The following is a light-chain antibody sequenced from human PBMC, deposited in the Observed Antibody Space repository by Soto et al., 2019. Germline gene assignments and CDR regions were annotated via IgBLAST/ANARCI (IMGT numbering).Light chain of an antibody. V-gene: IGKV2-30*01. CDR2: KVS. CDR1: ESLVFIDGNTY. CDR3: VQGAHWPRT. J-gene: IGKJ1*01. Sequence: DVVMTQSPLFLPVTLGQPASISCRSSESLVFIDGNTYLSWLQQRPGQSPRRLIYKVSNRGSGVPDRFSGSGSGTDFTLNISRVEAEDVGIYYCVQGAHWPRTFGQGTTV.